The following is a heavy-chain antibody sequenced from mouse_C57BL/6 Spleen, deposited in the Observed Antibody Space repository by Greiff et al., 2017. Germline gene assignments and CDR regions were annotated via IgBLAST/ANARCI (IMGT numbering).Heavy chain of an antibody. V-gene: IGHV1-19*01. CDR3: ARERDYYSSSYDFDY. CDR1: GYTFTDYY. J-gene: IGHJ2*01. CDR2: INPYNGGT. Sequence: VQLQQSGPVLVKPGASVKMSCKASGYTFTDYYMNWVKQSHGKSLEWIGVINPYNGGTSYNQKFKGKATLTVDKSSSTAYMELNSLTSEDSAVYDCARERDYYSSSYDFDYWGQGTTLTVSS. D-gene: IGHD1-1*01.